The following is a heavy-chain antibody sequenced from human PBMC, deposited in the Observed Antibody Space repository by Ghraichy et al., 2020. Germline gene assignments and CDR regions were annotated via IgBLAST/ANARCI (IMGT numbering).Heavy chain of an antibody. CDR1: GFTFDDYA. V-gene: IGHV3-9*03. CDR3: AKDNSGWYDYFDY. D-gene: IGHD6-19*01. CDR2: ISWNSGSI. Sequence: SLRLSCAASGFTFDDYAMHWVRQAPGKGLEWVSGISWNSGSIGYADSVKGRFTISRDNAKNSLYLQMNSLRAEDMALYYCAKDNSGWYDYFDYWGQGTLVTVSS. J-gene: IGHJ4*02.